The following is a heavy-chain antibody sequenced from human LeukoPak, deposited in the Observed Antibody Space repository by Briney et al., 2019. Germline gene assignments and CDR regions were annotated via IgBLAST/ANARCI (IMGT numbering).Heavy chain of an antibody. V-gene: IGHV1-69*13. D-gene: IGHD3-22*01. Sequence: SVKVSCKASGGTFSSYAISWVRQAPGQGLEWMGGIIPIFGTANYAQKFQGRVTITADEPTSTAYMELSSLRSEDTAVYYCARAHGTHYYDSSGPYYFDYWGQGTLVTVSS. CDR1: GGTFSSYA. CDR2: IIPIFGTA. J-gene: IGHJ4*02. CDR3: ARAHGTHYYDSSGPYYFDY.